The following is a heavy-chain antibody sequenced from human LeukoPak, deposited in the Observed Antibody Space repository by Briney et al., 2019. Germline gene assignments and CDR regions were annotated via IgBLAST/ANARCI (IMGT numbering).Heavy chain of an antibody. D-gene: IGHD4-17*01. CDR2: ISSSGSTI. Sequence: PGGSLRLSCAASGFTFSSYEMNWVRQAPGKGLEWVSYISSSGSTIYYADSVKGRFTISRDNAKNSLYLQMNSLRAEDTAVYYCARTTVNAFDIWGQGTMVTVS. CDR1: GFTFSSYE. CDR3: ARTTVNAFDI. J-gene: IGHJ3*02. V-gene: IGHV3-48*03.